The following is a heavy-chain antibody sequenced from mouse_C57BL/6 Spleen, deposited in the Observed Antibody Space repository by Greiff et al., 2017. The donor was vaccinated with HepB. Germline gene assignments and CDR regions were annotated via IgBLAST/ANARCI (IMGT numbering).Heavy chain of an antibody. V-gene: IGHV1-52*01. CDR3: ARHGSSPHWYFDV. D-gene: IGHD1-1*01. CDR2: IDPSDSET. J-gene: IGHJ1*03. CDR1: GYTFTSYW. Sequence: QVQLKQPGAELVRPGSSVKLSCKASGYTFTSYWMHWVKQRPIQGLEWIGNIDPSDSETHYNQKFKDKATLTVDKSSSTAYMQLSSLTSEDSAVYYCARHGSSPHWYFDVWGTGTTVTVSS.